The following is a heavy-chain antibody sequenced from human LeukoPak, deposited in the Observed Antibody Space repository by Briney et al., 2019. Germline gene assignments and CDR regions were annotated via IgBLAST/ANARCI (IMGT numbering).Heavy chain of an antibody. CDR2: ISSSSSYI. J-gene: IGHJ4*02. CDR3: ARIVDFGSPSGLGY. D-gene: IGHD6-6*01. CDR1: GFTFSTYS. V-gene: IGHV3-21*01. Sequence: GGSLRLSCAASGFTFSTYSMNWVRQAPGRGLEWVSSISSSSSYIYYADSVKGRFTISRDNAKNSLYLQMNSLRAEDTAVYYCARIVDFGSPSGLGYRGQGTLVTVSS.